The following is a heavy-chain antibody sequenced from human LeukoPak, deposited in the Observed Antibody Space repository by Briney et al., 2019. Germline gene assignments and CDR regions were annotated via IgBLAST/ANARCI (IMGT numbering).Heavy chain of an antibody. D-gene: IGHD2-2*02. CDR2: INPSGGST. V-gene: IGHV1-46*01. CDR1: GYTFTSYH. J-gene: IGHJ4*02. CDR3: ARVCSSTSCYREDAY. Sequence: ASVKVSCKASGYTFTSYHMHWVRQAPGQGLEWMGIINPSGGSTSYAQKFQGRVTMTRDTSTSTVYMELSSLRSEDTAVYYCARVCSSTSCYREDAYWGQGTLVTVSS.